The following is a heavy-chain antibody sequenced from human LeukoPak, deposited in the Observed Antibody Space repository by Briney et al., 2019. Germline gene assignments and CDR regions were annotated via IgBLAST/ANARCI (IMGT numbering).Heavy chain of an antibody. V-gene: IGHV3-30-3*01. CDR1: GFTFSSYA. Sequence: GRSLRLSCAASGFTFSSYAMHWVRQAPGKGLEWVAVISYDGSNKYYADSVKGRFTISRDNSKNTLYLQMNSLRAEDTAVYYCARGGGLGVVVRTAKTFDIWGQGTTVTVSS. CDR2: ISYDGSNK. D-gene: IGHD3-22*01. CDR3: ARGGGLGVVVRTAKTFDI. J-gene: IGHJ3*02.